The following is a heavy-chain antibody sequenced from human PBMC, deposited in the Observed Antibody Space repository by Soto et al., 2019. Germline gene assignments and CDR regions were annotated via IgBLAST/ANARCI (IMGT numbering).Heavy chain of an antibody. CDR2: ISGDGSKR. CDR3: VKSAIMTAGLKDYYGMDL. CDR1: EFPFSSNG. J-gene: IGHJ6*02. D-gene: IGHD6-13*01. V-gene: IGHV3-30*18. Sequence: GGSLRLSCAASEFPFSSNGMQWVRQAAGKGLEWVAGISGDGSKRYYADSLKGRFTISRDNSKNMLHLQMNNLRPEDTAVYDCVKSAIMTAGLKDYYGMDLWGQGTTVTVSS.